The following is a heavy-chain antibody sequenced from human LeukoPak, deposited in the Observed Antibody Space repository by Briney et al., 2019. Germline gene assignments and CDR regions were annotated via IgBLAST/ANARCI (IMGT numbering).Heavy chain of an antibody. Sequence: SGTLSLTCAVSGGPISSSNWWSWARQPPGKGLEWIGEIYHSGSANYNPSLKSRVTISVDKSKNQFSLKLSSVTAADTAVYYCARGAGEQLWFYFDYWGQGTLVTVSS. J-gene: IGHJ4*02. V-gene: IGHV4-4*02. CDR1: GGPISSSNW. D-gene: IGHD5-18*01. CDR2: IYHSGSA. CDR3: ARGAGEQLWFYFDY.